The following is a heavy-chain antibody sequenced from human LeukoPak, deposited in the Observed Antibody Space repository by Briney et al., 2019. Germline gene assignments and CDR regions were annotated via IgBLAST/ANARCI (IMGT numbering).Heavy chain of an antibody. CDR3: ARDLEVLAAILYYYYYYGMDV. J-gene: IGHJ6*02. Sequence: GGSLRLSCAASGFTFSSYSMNRVRQAPGKGLEWVSYISSSSSTIYYADSVKGRFTISRDNAKNSLYLQMNSLRDEDTAVYYCARDLEVLAAILYYYYYYGMDVWGQGTTVTVSS. CDR1: GFTFSSYS. D-gene: IGHD2-2*02. CDR2: ISSSSSTI. V-gene: IGHV3-48*02.